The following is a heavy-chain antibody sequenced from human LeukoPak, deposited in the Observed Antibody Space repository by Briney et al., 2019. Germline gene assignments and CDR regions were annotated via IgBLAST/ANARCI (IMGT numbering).Heavy chain of an antibody. J-gene: IGHJ4*02. CDR2: IRSKAYGGTT. V-gene: IGHV3-49*03. CDR3: TRDLTSTVTYYFDY. Sequence: GGSLRLSCTASGFTFGDYAMSWFRQAPGKGLEWVGFIRSKAYGGTTEYAASVKGRFTISRDDSKSIAYLQMNSLKTEDTAVCYCTRDLTSTVTYYFDYWGQGTLVTVSS. D-gene: IGHD4-17*01. CDR1: GFTFGDYA.